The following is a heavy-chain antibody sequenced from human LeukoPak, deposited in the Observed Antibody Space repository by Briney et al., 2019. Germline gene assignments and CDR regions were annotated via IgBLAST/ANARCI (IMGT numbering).Heavy chain of an antibody. Sequence: ASVKVSCKASGCTFTGFYIHWVRQAPGQGLEWMGWINPNIGDTNYAQKFLGRVTMTRDTSMSTAYMELSRLTSDDTAVYYCAREIDFWGYWGRGTLVTVSS. CDR1: GCTFTGFY. V-gene: IGHV1-2*02. D-gene: IGHD7-27*01. CDR3: AREIDFWGY. CDR2: INPNIGDT. J-gene: IGHJ4*02.